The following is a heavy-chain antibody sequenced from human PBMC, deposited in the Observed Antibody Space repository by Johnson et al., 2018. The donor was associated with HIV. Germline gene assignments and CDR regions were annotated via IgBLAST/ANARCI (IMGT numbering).Heavy chain of an antibody. CDR3: ARDRGLDAFDI. V-gene: IGHV3-33*01. Sequence: QVQLVESGGGVVQPGRSLRLSCAASGFTFSSYGMHWVRQAPGKGLEWVAVIWYDGSNKYYADSVTGRFTISRDNSKNTVYLQMNSLRVEDTAVYYCARDRGLDAFDIWGQGTMVTVSS. D-gene: IGHD3-10*01. CDR2: IWYDGSNK. J-gene: IGHJ3*02. CDR1: GFTFSSYG.